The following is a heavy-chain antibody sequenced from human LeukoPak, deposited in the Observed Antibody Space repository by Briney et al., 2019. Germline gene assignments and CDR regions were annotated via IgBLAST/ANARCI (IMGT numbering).Heavy chain of an antibody. Sequence: GGSLRLSCAASGFTFSSYAMSWVRQAPGKGLEWVSAISGSGGSTYYADSVKGRFTISRDNSKNTLYLQMYSLRAEDTAVYYCAKEAKRITIFGVVENWFDPWGQGTLVTVSS. D-gene: IGHD3-3*01. J-gene: IGHJ5*02. CDR3: AKEAKRITIFGVVENWFDP. CDR1: GFTFSSYA. V-gene: IGHV3-23*01. CDR2: ISGSGGST.